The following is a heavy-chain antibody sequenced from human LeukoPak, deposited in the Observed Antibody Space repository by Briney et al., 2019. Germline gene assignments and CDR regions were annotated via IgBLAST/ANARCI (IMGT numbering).Heavy chain of an antibody. CDR2: ISAYNGNT. J-gene: IGHJ6*03. CDR3: ARAAPYYYYMDV. CDR1: GYTFTGYY. D-gene: IGHD6-25*01. Sequence: ASVKVSCKASGYTFTGYYMHWVRQAPGQGLEWMGWISAYNGNTNYAQKLQGRVTMTTDTSTSTAYMELRSLRSDDTAVYYCARAAPYYYYMDVWGKGATVTVSS. V-gene: IGHV1-18*04.